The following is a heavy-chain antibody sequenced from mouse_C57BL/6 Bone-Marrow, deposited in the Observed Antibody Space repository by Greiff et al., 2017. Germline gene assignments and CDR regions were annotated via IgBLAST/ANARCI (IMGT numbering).Heavy chain of an antibody. V-gene: IGHV10-1*01. CDR2: IRSKSNNYAT. J-gene: IGHJ3*01. CDR1: GFSFNTYA. CDR3: VGGLRLAWFAY. D-gene: IGHD2-4*01. Sequence: EVMLVESGGGLVQPKGSLKLSCAASGFSFNTYAMNWVRQAPGKGLEWVARIRSKSNNYATYYADSVKDRFTISRDDSESMLYLQMNNLKTEDTAMYYCVGGLRLAWFAYWGQGTLVTVSA.